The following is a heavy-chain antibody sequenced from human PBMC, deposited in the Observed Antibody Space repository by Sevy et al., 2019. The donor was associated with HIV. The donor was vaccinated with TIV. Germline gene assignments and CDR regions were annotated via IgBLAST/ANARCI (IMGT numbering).Heavy chain of an antibody. V-gene: IGHV3-7*03. CDR1: GFTFSRFW. J-gene: IGHJ4*02. CDR3: ARETFPYSSSWFPDY. CDR2: INQDGSER. D-gene: IGHD6-13*01. Sequence: GGSLRLSCAASGFTFSRFWMSWVRQAPGKGLEWVANINQDGSERYYVDSVKGRFTISRDNAKNSLYLQMNSLRVEDTAVYYCARETFPYSSSWFPDYWGQGTLVTVSS.